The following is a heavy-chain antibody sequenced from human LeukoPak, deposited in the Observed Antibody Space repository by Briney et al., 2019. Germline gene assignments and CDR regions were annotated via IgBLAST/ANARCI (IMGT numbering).Heavy chain of an antibody. J-gene: IGHJ4*02. V-gene: IGHV1-8*01. Sequence: ASVKVSCKASGYTFTSYDFNWARQATGQRPEWMGWMSPNSGDTGYAQKFQDRVTMTRNTSISTAYMELSSLRSDDTAVYYCARGPPNWGYDYWGPGTLVTVSS. D-gene: IGHD7-27*01. CDR3: ARGPPNWGYDY. CDR2: MSPNSGDT. CDR1: GYTFTSYD.